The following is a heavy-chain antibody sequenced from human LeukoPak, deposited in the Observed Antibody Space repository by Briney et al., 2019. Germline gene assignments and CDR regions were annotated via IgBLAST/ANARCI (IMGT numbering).Heavy chain of an antibody. CDR1: GGSFSGYY. V-gene: IGHV4-34*01. CDR3: ARGNYSFDY. CDR2: INHSGST. Sequence: SETPSLTCAVYGGSFSGYYWSWIRQPPGKGLEWIGEINHSGSTNYNPSLKSRVTISVDTSKNQFSLKLSSVTAADTAVYYCARGNYSFDYWGQGTLVTVSS. J-gene: IGHJ4*02.